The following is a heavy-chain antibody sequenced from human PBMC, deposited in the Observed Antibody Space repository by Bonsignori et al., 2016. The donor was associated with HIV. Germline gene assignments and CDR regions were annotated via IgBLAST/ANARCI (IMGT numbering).Heavy chain of an antibody. D-gene: IGHD1-26*01. CDR2: IWDDGSIK. Sequence: WIRQPPGKGLEWVATIWDDGSIKNYADSAKGRFTISRDNSKNTVYLEMNSLRAEDTAVYYCAKEVAPRRYPYFEHWGQGTLVTVSS. J-gene: IGHJ1*01. CDR3: AKEVAPRRYPYFEH. V-gene: IGHV3-33*06.